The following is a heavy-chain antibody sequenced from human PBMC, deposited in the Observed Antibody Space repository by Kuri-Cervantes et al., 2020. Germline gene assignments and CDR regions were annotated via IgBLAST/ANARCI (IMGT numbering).Heavy chain of an antibody. CDR2: ISWNSGSI. CDR1: GFTFDDYA. V-gene: IGHV3-9*01. CDR3: AKDYYSKYYFDY. Sequence: SLKISCAASGFTFDDYAMHWVRQAPGKGLEWVSGISWNSGSIGYADSVKGRFTISRDNSKNTLYLQMNSLRAEDTAVYYCAKDYYSKYYFDYWGQGTLVTVSS. D-gene: IGHD3-10*01. J-gene: IGHJ4*02.